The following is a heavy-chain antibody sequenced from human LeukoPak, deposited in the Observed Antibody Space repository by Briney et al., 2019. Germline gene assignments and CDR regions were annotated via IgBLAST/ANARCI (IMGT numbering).Heavy chain of an antibody. CDR1: GGSFSGYY. D-gene: IGHD6-13*01. V-gene: IGHV4-34*01. Sequence: SETLSLTCAVYGGSFSGYYWSWIRQPPGKGLEWIGEIYHSGSTNSNPSLKSRVTISVDTSRSQFSLKVSSVTAADTAVYYCARAVLKPLYSSSWSGWFDPWGQGTLVTVSS. J-gene: IGHJ5*02. CDR2: IYHSGST. CDR3: ARAVLKPLYSSSWSGWFDP.